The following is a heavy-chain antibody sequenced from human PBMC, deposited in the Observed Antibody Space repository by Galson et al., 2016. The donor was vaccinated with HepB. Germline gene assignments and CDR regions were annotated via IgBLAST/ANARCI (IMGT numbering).Heavy chain of an antibody. CDR2: IYSSGNT. D-gene: IGHD6-13*01. CDR3: ARGGGAAAAA. Sequence: SLRLSCAASGFTVSNNYMRWVRQAPGKALEWVSLIYSSGNTHYADSVKGRFTISRDSSKNTVYLQVNSLRVDDTAVYYCARGGGAAAAAWGQGALVTVSS. J-gene: IGHJ5*02. CDR1: GFTVSNNY. V-gene: IGHV3-53*01.